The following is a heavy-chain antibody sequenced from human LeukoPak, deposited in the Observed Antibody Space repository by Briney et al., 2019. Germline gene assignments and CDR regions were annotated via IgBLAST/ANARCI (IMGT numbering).Heavy chain of an antibody. V-gene: IGHV3-7*01. CDR3: ARHEAAADPYYFDC. D-gene: IGHD6-13*01. J-gene: IGHJ4*02. CDR2: IKQDGSEK. CDR1: GFTFSSYW. Sequence: GGSLRLSCAASGFTFSSYWMSWVRQAPGKGLEWVANIKQDGSEKYYVDSVKGRFTISRDNAKNSLYLQMNSLRAEDTAVYYCARHEAAADPYYFDCWGQGTLVTVSS.